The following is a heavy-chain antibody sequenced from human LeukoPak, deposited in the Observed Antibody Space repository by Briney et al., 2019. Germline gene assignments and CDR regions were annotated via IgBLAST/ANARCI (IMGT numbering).Heavy chain of an antibody. CDR3: TRLPRGRRTMVRGVMPTWFDP. CDR2: INHSGST. D-gene: IGHD3-10*01. V-gene: IGHV4-4*02. CDR1: GASVSTNNW. Sequence: SETLSLTCVVSGASVSTNNWWTWVRQAPGKGLEWIGEINHSGSTNYNPSLKSRVTISVDTSKNQFSLKLSSVTAADTAVYYCTRLPRGRRTMVRGVMPTWFDPWGQGTLVTVSS. J-gene: IGHJ5*02.